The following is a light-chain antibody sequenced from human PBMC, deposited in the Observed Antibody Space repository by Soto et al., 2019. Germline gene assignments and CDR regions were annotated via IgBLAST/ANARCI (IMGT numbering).Light chain of an antibody. CDR2: KAS. Sequence: DIQMTQSPSTLSASVGDRVTITCRASQSISSWLAWYQQKPGKAPKLLIYKASTLQSGVPSRFGGRGSVTEFTPAISSLRPYHFATYYCYQYNNIWTFVQGTKVEVK. J-gene: IGKJ1*01. V-gene: IGKV1-5*03. CDR3: YQYNNIWT. CDR1: QSISSW.